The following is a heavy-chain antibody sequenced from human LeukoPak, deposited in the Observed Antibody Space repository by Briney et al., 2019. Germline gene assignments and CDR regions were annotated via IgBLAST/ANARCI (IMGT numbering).Heavy chain of an antibody. CDR2: ISYDGSNK. Sequence: PGGSLRLSCAASGFTFSSYGMHWVRQAPGKGLEWVAVISYDGSNKYYADFVKGRFTISRDNSKNTLYLQMNSLGAEDTAVYYCAKTPYYYDSRTFDYWGQGTLVTVSS. CDR1: GFTFSSYG. V-gene: IGHV3-30*18. D-gene: IGHD3-22*01. J-gene: IGHJ4*02. CDR3: AKTPYYYDSRTFDY.